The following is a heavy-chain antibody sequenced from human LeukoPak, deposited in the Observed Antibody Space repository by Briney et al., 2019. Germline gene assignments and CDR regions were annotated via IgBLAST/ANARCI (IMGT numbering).Heavy chain of an antibody. CDR2: ISGSGGST. CDR3: ARDRRNLVLAVAGLPDY. V-gene: IGHV3-23*01. Sequence: GGSLRLSCAASGFTFSSYAMSWVRQAPGKGLEWVSAISGSGGSTYYADSVKGRFTISRDNSKNTLYLQMNSLRAEDMAVYYCARDRRNLVLAVAGLPDYWGQGTLVTVSS. CDR1: GFTFSSYA. D-gene: IGHD6-19*01. J-gene: IGHJ4*02.